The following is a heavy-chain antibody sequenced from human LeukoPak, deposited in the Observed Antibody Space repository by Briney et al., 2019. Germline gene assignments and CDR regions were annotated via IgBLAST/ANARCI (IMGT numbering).Heavy chain of an antibody. V-gene: IGHV1-2*02. CDR1: GYTFTAYY. CDR2: INPDSGGT. CDR3: ASPPADYYDSRDYFDY. D-gene: IGHD3-22*01. Sequence: ASVKVSCKASGYTFTAYYMHWVRQAPGQGLEWMGWINPDSGGTNYAQKFQGRVTMTRDTSISTAYMELSSLRSDDTAVYYCASPPADYYDSRDYFDYWGQGTLVTVSS. J-gene: IGHJ4*02.